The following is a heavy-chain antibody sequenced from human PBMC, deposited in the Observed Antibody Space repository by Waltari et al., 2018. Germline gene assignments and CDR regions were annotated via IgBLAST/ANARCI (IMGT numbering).Heavy chain of an antibody. Sequence: QVHLVQSGAEVKKPGSSMQVSCKASGGTFGSYSRDWVRQAAGQGLEWLGGIIPIFGTPQYAQKFQGRVTLTADASTTTAYLELSGLRSDDTAIYYCARRNLGFAFDVWGQGTLVIVSS. CDR1: GGTFGSYS. J-gene: IGHJ3*01. CDR2: IIPIFGTP. D-gene: IGHD1-26*01. V-gene: IGHV1-69*12. CDR3: ARRNLGFAFDV.